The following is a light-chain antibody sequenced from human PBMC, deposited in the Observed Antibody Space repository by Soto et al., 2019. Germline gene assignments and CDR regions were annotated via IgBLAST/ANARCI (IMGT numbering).Light chain of an antibody. J-gene: IGKJ1*01. V-gene: IGKV1-5*03. CDR1: QSLNNW. CDR2: KAS. Sequence: DIQMTQSPSVLSASVGDRVTITCRASQSLNNWLAWYQQRPGRAPKLLIYKASNLQSGVPSRFSGSGSDTEFTLTISGLQPDDFATYYCQQYNSYSWTFGQGTRWISN. CDR3: QQYNSYSWT.